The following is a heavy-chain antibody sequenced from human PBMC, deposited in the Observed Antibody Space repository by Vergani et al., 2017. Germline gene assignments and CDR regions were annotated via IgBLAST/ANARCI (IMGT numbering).Heavy chain of an antibody. CDR1: GFTFTSYH. Sequence: QVQLLQSGAAVRKPGASVRVSCKASGFTFTSYHIHWVRQAPGQGLDWLGRIDPNSVDTRYSQRFQDRVTITRDTSINTAYMEMTRLRPHDTAIFYCARVIFGFSRTQCLADHWGQGTLVTVSS. D-gene: IGHD3-3*01. J-gene: IGHJ5*02. V-gene: IGHV1-2*06. CDR3: ARVIFGFSRTQCLADH. CDR2: IDPNSVDT.